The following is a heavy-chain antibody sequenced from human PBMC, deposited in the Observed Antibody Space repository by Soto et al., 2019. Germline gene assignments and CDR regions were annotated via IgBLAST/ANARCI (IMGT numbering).Heavy chain of an antibody. V-gene: IGHV3-30-3*01. CDR2: ISYDGSNK. CDR3: ARDRIQRWVLDY. D-gene: IGHD5-18*01. J-gene: IGHJ4*02. CDR1: GFTFSSYA. Sequence: QVQLVESGGGVVQPGRSLRLSCAASGFTFSSYAMHWVRQAPGKGLEWVAVISYDGSNKYYADSVTGRFTISRDTSKNTLYLQINSLRAEDTAVYSCARDRIQRWVLDYWGQGTLVTVSS.